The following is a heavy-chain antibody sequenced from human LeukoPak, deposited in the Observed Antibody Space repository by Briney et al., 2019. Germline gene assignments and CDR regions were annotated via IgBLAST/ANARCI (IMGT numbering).Heavy chain of an antibody. Sequence: PATLRFTCAVSGDCIRSYYLTWVAQSPGKGLEWIGYIYYSGTTDSRPSLKSRVTISVHTSRNQISLKLTSVTAADTAVYYGARGPSYSSSWFDYWGQGAPVTVSS. D-gene: IGHD6-13*01. J-gene: IGHJ4*02. V-gene: IGHV4-59*01. CDR1: GDCIRSYY. CDR2: IYYSGTT. CDR3: ARGPSYSSSWFDY.